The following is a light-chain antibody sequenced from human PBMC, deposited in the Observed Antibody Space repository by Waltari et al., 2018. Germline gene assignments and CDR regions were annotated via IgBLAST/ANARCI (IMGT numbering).Light chain of an antibody. CDR3: AAWDDSLNGVV. Sequence: QSILAQSPSASGAPGQSVTLSCSGATSNLGNNTVSWYQQLPGMAPKVLIYRNDQRTSGVPDRFSASKSDASASASLTISGLQPGDEGDYFCAAWDDSLNGVVFGGGTKLTVL. V-gene: IGLV1-44*01. J-gene: IGLJ2*01. CDR1: TSNLGNNT. CDR2: RND.